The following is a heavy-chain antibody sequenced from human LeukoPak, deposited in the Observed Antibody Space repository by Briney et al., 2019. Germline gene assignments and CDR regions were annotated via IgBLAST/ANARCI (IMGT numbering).Heavy chain of an antibody. Sequence: GGSLRLSCAASGFTFSSYGMHWVRQAPGKGLEWGAFIRYDGSNKYYADSVKGRFTISRDNSKNTLYLQMNSLRAEDTAVYYCARSTMVRGVRYFDYWGQGTLVTVSS. CDR1: GFTFSSYG. CDR2: IRYDGSNK. D-gene: IGHD3-10*01. J-gene: IGHJ4*02. CDR3: ARSTMVRGVRYFDY. V-gene: IGHV3-30*02.